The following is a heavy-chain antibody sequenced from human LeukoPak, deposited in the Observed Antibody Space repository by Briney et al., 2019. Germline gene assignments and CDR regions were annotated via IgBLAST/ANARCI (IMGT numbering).Heavy chain of an antibody. D-gene: IGHD6-13*01. CDR1: GGTFSSYA. V-gene: IGHV1-69*04. J-gene: IGHJ4*02. CDR2: IIPILGIA. Sequence: ASVKVSCKASGGTFSSYAISWVRQAPGQGLEWMGRIIPILGIANYAQKFQGRVTITTDESTSTAYMELSSLRSEDTAVYYCARGQRAAGMNYWGQGTLVTVSS. CDR3: ARGQRAAGMNY.